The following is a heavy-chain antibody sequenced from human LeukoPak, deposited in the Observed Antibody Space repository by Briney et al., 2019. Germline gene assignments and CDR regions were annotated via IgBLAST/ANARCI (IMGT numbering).Heavy chain of an antibody. D-gene: IGHD6-6*01. Sequence: SVKVSCKASGGTFSSYAISWVRQAPGQGLEWMGGIIPIFGTANYAQKFQGRVTITTDESTSTAYMELSSLRSEDTAVYYCASTPMPWAARRIDYWGQGTLVTVSS. CDR3: ASTPMPWAARRIDY. CDR2: IIPIFGTA. CDR1: GGTFSSYA. V-gene: IGHV1-69*05. J-gene: IGHJ4*02.